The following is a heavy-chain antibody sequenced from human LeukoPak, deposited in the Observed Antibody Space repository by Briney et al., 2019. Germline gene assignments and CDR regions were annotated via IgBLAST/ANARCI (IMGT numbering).Heavy chain of an antibody. CDR1: GFTFSSYG. Sequence: QPGGSLRLSCAASGFTFSSYGMHWVRQAPGKGLECVSAISDSGDKTDYADSVRGRFTIYRDNSKNTLYLQMNSLRAEDTAVYYCALPGFLMVYARDAFDIWGQGTMVTVSS. D-gene: IGHD2-8*01. CDR2: ISDSGDKT. CDR3: ALPGFLMVYARDAFDI. V-gene: IGHV3-NL1*01. J-gene: IGHJ3*02.